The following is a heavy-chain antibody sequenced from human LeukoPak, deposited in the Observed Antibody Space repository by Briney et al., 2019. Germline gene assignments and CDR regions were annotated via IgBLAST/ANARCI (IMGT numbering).Heavy chain of an antibody. D-gene: IGHD6-13*01. J-gene: IGHJ4*02. CDR3: ARGGDSSSWYYYFDY. V-gene: IGHV3-11*04. Sequence: KPGGSLRLSCAASGFTFSDYYMSWIRQAPGKGLEWVSYISSSGNTIYYADSVKGRFTISRDNSKNTLYLQMNSLRLEDTAVYYCARGGDSSSWYYYFDYWGQGTLVTVSS. CDR2: ISSSGNTI. CDR1: GFTFSDYY.